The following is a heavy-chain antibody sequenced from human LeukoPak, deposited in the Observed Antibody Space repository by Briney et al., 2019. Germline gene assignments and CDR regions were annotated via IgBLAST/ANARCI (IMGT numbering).Heavy chain of an antibody. CDR2: IYYSGST. V-gene: IGHV4-59*01. CDR1: GGSISSYY. D-gene: IGHD2-15*01. J-gene: IGHJ3*02. CDR3: AREHCSGGSCYPQYGAFDI. Sequence: SETLSLTCTVSGGSISSYYWSWIRQPPGKGLEWIGYIYYSGSTNYNPPLKSRVTISVDTSKNQFSLKLSSVTAADTAVYYCAREHCSGGSCYPQYGAFDIWGQGTMVTVSS.